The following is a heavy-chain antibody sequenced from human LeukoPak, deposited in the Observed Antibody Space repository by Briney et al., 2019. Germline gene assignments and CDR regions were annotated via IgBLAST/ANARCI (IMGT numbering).Heavy chain of an antibody. CDR2: IYSGGST. CDR3: ARGLGAGTEHAFDY. D-gene: IGHD6-19*01. J-gene: IGHJ4*02. V-gene: IGHV3-66*01. CDR1: GFTVSSNY. Sequence: GSLRLSCAASGFTVSSNYMSWVRQAPGKGLEWVSVIYSGGSTYYADSVKGRFTISRDNSKNTLYLQMNSLRAEDTAVYYCARGLGAGTEHAFDYWGQGTLVTVSS.